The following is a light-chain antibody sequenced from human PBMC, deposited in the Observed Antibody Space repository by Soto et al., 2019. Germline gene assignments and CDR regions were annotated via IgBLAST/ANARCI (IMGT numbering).Light chain of an antibody. V-gene: IGKV3-20*01. CDR3: KQYGSSPFT. CDR2: GAA. CDR1: QTVSNNY. Sequence: EIVLTQSPGTLSLSPGERATLSCRASQTVSNNYLAWYQQKPGQAPRLPIYGAANRGTGIPDRFSGSGSGTDFTLTISRLEPEGFAVYFCKQYGSSPFTFGPGTTVDIK. J-gene: IGKJ3*01.